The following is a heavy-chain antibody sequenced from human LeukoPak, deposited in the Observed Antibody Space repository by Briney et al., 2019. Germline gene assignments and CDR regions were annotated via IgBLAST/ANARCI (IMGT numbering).Heavy chain of an antibody. CDR3: ARDQLYCSGGICYFDY. Sequence: GGSLRLSCAASGFTFSSYWMHWVRQAPGKGLVWVSRVSSDGRSTSSADSVKGRFSIPRDNAKNTLYLQMNGLRTEDTAVYYCARDQLYCSGGICYFDYWGQGTLVTVSS. V-gene: IGHV3-74*01. CDR1: GFTFSSYW. J-gene: IGHJ4*02. CDR2: VSSDGRST. D-gene: IGHD2-15*01.